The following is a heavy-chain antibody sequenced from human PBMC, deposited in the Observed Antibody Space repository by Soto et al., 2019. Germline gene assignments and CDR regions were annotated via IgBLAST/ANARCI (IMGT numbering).Heavy chain of an antibody. CDR2: INGGTGQT. V-gene: IGHV1-3*01. CDR1: GYTFSTHA. CDR3: ARGKGMEENYYYYGLDI. D-gene: IGHD1-1*01. J-gene: IGHJ6*02. Sequence: QVQVVQSGAEVKKPGASVKISCKASGYTFSTHAMHWVRQAPGQSLEWMGWINGGTGQTKHSHRFQDRVSITRDTSPSKAYMGFSRLRTEGTACYYCARGKGMEENYYYYGLDIWGQGTTVTVSS.